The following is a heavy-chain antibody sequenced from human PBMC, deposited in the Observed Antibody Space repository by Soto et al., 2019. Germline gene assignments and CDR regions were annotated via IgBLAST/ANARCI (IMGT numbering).Heavy chain of an antibody. J-gene: IGHJ4*02. Sequence: QVQLVQSGAEVKKPGASVKVSCKASGYTFTSYGISWVRRAPGQGLEWMGWISTYNGNTNYAQKLQGRVTMTTDTTTSTAYMEVWSLTYDVKSEDYCASGSADSDYWGQGTMVTVSS. CDR1: GYTFTSYG. V-gene: IGHV1-18*01. D-gene: IGHD6-13*01. CDR3: ASGSADSDY. CDR2: ISTYNGNT.